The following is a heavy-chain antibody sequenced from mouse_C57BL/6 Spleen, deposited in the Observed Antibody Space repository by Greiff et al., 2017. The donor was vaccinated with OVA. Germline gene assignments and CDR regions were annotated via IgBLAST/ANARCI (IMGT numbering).Heavy chain of an antibody. CDR3: ARNYGSSSWYFDV. V-gene: IGHV2-2*01. CDR2: IWSGGRT. J-gene: IGHJ1*03. CDR1: GFSLTSYG. D-gene: IGHD1-1*01. Sequence: QVQLQQSGPGLVQPSQSLSITCTVSGFSLTSYGVHWVRQSPGKGLEWLGVIWSGGRTDYNAAFISKLSISKDNSKSQVFFKMNSLQAEDTAIDYCARNYGSSSWYFDVWGTGTTVTVSS.